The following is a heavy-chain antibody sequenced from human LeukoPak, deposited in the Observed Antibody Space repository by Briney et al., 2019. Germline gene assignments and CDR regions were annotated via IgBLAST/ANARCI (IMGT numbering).Heavy chain of an antibody. Sequence: HPGGSLRLSCGASGFTFSTYAMSWVRQAPGKGLEWVSGISGSGGSTYYADSVKGRFTISRDNSKNTLYLQMNSLRAEDTAVYYCAKGEMATIIDYFDYWGQGTLVPVSS. J-gene: IGHJ4*02. CDR2: ISGSGGST. D-gene: IGHD5-24*01. CDR3: AKGEMATIIDYFDY. V-gene: IGHV3-23*01. CDR1: GFTFSTYA.